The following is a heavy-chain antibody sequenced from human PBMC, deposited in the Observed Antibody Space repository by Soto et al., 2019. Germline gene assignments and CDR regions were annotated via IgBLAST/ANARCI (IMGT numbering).Heavy chain of an antibody. CDR3: AKGITRVREAIDX. CDR2: ISGSGGST. CDR1: GCTFSSYP. D-gene: IGHD3-10*01. V-gene: IGHV3-23*01. J-gene: IGHJ3*02. Sequence: LLLSCAAYGCTFSSYPMSCVRQAPGKGLEWVSAISGSGGSTYYADSVKVRFTISIDNSNDTLYLQMNSLRAEDTSVYYCAKGITRVREAIDXWGQVTRVTVS.